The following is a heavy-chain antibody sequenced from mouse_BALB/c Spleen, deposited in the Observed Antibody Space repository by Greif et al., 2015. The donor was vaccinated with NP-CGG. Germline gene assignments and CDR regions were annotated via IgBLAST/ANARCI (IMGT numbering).Heavy chain of an antibody. J-gene: IGHJ4*01. CDR1: GFTFSSYA. CDR2: ISSGGSYT. CDR3: ARDRPYYAMDY. V-gene: IGHV5-9-4*01. Sequence: EVQVVESGGGLVKPGGSLKLSCAASGFTFSSYAMSWVRQSPEKRLEWVAEISSGGSYTYYPDTVTGRFTISRDNAKNTLYLEMSSLRSEDTAMYYCARDRPYYAMDYWGQGTSVTVSS.